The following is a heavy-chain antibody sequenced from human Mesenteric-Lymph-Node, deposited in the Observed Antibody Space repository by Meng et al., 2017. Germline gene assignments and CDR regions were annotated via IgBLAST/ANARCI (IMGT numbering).Heavy chain of an antibody. CDR3: ARGVGQTSELLHY. D-gene: IGHD2-15*01. J-gene: IGHJ4*02. Sequence: ASVKVSCKASGYTFTSYAMHWVRQAPGQRLEWMGWINAGNGNTKYSQKFQGRVTLTRSTSISTAYMELTSLRSEDTAVYYCARGVGQTSELLHYWGQGTLVTVSS. CDR2: INAGNGNT. CDR1: GYTFTSYA. V-gene: IGHV1-3*01.